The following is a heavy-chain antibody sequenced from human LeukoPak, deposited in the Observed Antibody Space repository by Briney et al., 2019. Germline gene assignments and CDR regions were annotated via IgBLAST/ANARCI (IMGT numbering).Heavy chain of an antibody. V-gene: IGHV3-30*02. CDR2: IRYDGSNK. J-gene: IGHJ3*02. Sequence: GGSLRLSCAASGFTFSSYGMHWVRQAPGKGLEWVAFIRYDGSNKYYADSVKGRFTISRDNSKNTLYLQMNSLRAEDTAVYYCARALGHNDAFDIWGQGTMVTVSS. CDR3: ARALGHNDAFDI. CDR1: GFTFSSYG.